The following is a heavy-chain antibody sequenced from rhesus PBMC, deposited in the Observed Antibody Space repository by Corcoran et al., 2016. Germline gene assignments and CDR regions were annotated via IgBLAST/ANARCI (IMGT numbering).Heavy chain of an antibody. CDR3: ARLLATGPVY. V-gene: IGHV4-76*01. CDR1: GDSVRGGYD. D-gene: IGHD6S26*01. Sequence: QVQLQESGPGLVKSSETLSLTCAVSGDSVRGGYDWSWVRQSPETGLQWIGFIYGSSGNTKYNPSLKNRVTISKDSSKNQFSLTLTSLTGADTAVYYCARLLATGPVYWGQGVLVSVSS. CDR2: IYGSSGNT. J-gene: IGHJ4*01.